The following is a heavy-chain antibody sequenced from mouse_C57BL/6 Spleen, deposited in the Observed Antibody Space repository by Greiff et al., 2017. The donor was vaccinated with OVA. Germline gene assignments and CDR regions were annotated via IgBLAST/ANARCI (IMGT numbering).Heavy chain of an antibody. V-gene: IGHV1-26*01. CDR2: INPNNGGT. J-gene: IGHJ3*01. CDR1: GYTFTDYY. CDR3: ARNYDYSWFAY. D-gene: IGHD2-4*01. Sequence: EVQLQQPGPELVKPGASVKISCKASGYTFTDYYMNWVKQSHGKSLEWIGDINPNNGGTSYNQKFKGKATLTVDKSSSTAYMELRSLTSEDSAVYYCARNYDYSWFAYWGQGTLVTVSA.